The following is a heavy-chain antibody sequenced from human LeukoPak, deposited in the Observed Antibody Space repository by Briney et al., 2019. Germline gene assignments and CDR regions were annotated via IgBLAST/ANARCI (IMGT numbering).Heavy chain of an antibody. V-gene: IGHV1-69*02. D-gene: IGHD5-12*01. J-gene: IGHJ6*03. Sequence: SVKVSCKASGYTFTGYYMHWVRQAPGHGLEWMGRIIPILGIANYAQKFQGRVTITADKSTSTAYMELSSLRSEDTAVYYCARSDSGYDSPGVYYYYYMDVWGKGTTVTVSS. CDR2: IIPILGIA. CDR1: GYTFTGYY. CDR3: ARSDSGYDSPGVYYYYYMDV.